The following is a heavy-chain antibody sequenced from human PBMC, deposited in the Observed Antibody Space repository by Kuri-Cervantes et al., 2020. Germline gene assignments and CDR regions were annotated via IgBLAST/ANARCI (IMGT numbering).Heavy chain of an antibody. CDR3: ARDTDYGDYASFSVFDY. D-gene: IGHD4-17*01. Sequence: ASVKVSCKASGYTFTSYAMNWVRQAPGQGLEWMGWINTNTGNPTYAQGFTGRFVFSLDTSVSTAYLQISSLKAEDTAVYYCARDTDYGDYASFSVFDYWGQGTLVTVSS. V-gene: IGHV7-4-1*02. J-gene: IGHJ4*02. CDR2: INTNTGNP. CDR1: GYTFTSYA.